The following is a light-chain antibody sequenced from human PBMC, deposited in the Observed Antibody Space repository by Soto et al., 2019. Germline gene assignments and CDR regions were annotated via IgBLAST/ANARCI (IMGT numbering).Light chain of an antibody. V-gene: IGKV2-28*01. Sequence: IVMTQSPLSLPVTPGEPASISCRSSQSLLFSNGYNYLDWYLQKPGQSPQLLIFLASSRAAGVPDRFSGSGSGTDFILKISRVEAEDVGVYYCMQALQTPFTFGQGTKLEIK. J-gene: IGKJ2*01. CDR3: MQALQTPFT. CDR1: QSLLFSNGYNY. CDR2: LAS.